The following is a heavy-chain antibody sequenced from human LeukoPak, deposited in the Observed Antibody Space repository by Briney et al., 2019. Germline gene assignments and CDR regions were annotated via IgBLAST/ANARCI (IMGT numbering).Heavy chain of an antibody. CDR3: ARAAPDYSDTSGYFQDDAFDI. Sequence: GGSLRLSCAASGFSFSSYAMRWVRQAPGKGLEWVSVISESGGSTYYADSVKGRFTVSRDNSKNTLSLQMNILRAEDTAVYYCARAAPDYSDTSGYFQDDAFDIWGQGTRVTVSS. J-gene: IGHJ3*02. D-gene: IGHD3-22*01. V-gene: IGHV3-23*01. CDR1: GFSFSSYA. CDR2: ISESGGST.